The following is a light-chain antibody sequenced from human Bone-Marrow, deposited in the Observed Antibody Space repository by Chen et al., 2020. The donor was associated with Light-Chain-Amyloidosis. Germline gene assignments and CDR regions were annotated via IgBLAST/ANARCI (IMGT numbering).Light chain of an antibody. Sequence: SYELTQPPSVSVSPGQTARITCSGDDLPTKYAYWYQQKPGQAPVLVIHRATERPSGISERFSGASAGTTAKLTISGVQAEDEADYHCQSADSSGTYEVIFGGGTKLTVL. V-gene: IGLV3-25*03. CDR2: RAT. CDR3: QSADSSGTYEVI. J-gene: IGLJ2*01. CDR1: DLPTKY.